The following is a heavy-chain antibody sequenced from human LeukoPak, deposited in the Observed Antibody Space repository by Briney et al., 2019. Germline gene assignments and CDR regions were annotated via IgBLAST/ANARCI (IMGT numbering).Heavy chain of an antibody. J-gene: IGHJ4*02. V-gene: IGHV3-43D*03. CDR2: ISWDGGST. CDR1: GFTFDDYA. D-gene: IGHD6-13*01. CDR3: AKDMRSSSPGSWYFDY. Sequence: GGSLRPSCAASGFTFDDYAMHWVRQAPGKGLEWVSLISWDGGSTYYADSVKGRFTISGDNSKNSLYLQMNSLRAEDTALYYCAKDMRSSSPGSWYFDYWGQGTLVTVSS.